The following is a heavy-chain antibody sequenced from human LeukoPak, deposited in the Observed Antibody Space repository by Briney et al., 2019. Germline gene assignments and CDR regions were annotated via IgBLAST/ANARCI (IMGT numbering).Heavy chain of an antibody. CDR3: GKALQRGGGY. CDR2: ISSNGGST. V-gene: IGHV3-64D*09. J-gene: IGHJ4*02. Sequence: GGSLRLSCSASGFTFSSYAMHWVRQAPGKGLEYVSVISSNGGSTYYADSVKGRFTISRDNSKNTLYLQMSSLRAGGTAVYNWGKALQRGGGYWGQGSLVTVSS. D-gene: IGHD3-16*01. CDR1: GFTFSSYA.